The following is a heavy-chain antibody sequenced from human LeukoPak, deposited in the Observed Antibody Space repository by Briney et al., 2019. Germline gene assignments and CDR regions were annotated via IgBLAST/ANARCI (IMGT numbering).Heavy chain of an antibody. Sequence: PGGSLRLSCAASGFTFSSYGMHWVRQAPGKGLEWVAFIRYDGSNKYYADSVKGRFTISRDNSKNTPYLQMNSLRAEDTAVYYCAKGEGLRYFDWFDYWGQGTLVTVSS. CDR1: GFTFSSYG. V-gene: IGHV3-30*02. J-gene: IGHJ4*02. CDR2: IRYDGSNK. D-gene: IGHD3-9*01. CDR3: AKGEGLRYFDWFDY.